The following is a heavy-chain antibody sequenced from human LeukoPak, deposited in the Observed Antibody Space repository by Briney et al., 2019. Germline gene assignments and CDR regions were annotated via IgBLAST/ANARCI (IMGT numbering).Heavy chain of an antibody. D-gene: IGHD6-13*01. CDR1: GFSVSGYW. J-gene: IGHJ4*02. Sequence: GGSLRLSCAVSGFSVSGYWMTWVRQAPGKGLEWVANIKQDGSEKNYVDSVKGRFTISRDNAENSLFLQMNSLRVEDTAVYYCAREWQGGIAAAGTRIEGDCWGQGTLVAVSS. CDR3: AREWQGGIAAAGTRIEGDC. V-gene: IGHV3-7*01. CDR2: IKQDGSEK.